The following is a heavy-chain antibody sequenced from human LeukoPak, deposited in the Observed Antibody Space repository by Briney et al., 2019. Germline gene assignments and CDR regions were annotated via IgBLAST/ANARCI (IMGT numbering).Heavy chain of an antibody. CDR1: GFTFSSYA. CDR3: ASPAYCSGGSCSFDY. Sequence: PGGSLRLSCAASGFTFSSYALSWIRQPPGKGLEWIGEINHSGSTNYNPSLKSRVTISVDTSKNQFSLKLSSVTAADTAVYYCASPAYCSGGSCSFDYWGQGTLVTVSS. V-gene: IGHV4-34*01. D-gene: IGHD2-15*01. CDR2: INHSGST. J-gene: IGHJ4*02.